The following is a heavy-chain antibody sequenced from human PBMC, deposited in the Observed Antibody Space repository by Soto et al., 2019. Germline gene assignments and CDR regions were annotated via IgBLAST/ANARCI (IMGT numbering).Heavy chain of an antibody. J-gene: IGHJ4*02. D-gene: IGHD3-22*01. CDR3: ARGPSYDSSGYYYDY. CDR1: GGTFSSYA. CDR2: IIPIFGTA. V-gene: IGHV1-69*13. Sequence: ASVKVSCKASGGTFSSYAISWVRQAPGQGLEWMGGIIPIFGTANYAQKFQGRVTITADESTSTAYMELSSLRSEDTVVYYCARGPSYDSSGYYYDYWGQGTLVTVSS.